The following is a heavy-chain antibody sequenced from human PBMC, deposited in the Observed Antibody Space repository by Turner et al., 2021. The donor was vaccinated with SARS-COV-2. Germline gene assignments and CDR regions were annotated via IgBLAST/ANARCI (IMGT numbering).Heavy chain of an antibody. CDR1: GFTFSSYA. Sequence: EVQLLESGGGLVQPGGSLRLPCAASGFTFSSYAMSWVRQAPGKGLEWVSAISGGGTNTYYADSVKGRFTISRDTSKNTLYLQMNSLRAEDTAVYYCAKVPPYGDYFDYWGQGTLVTVSS. D-gene: IGHD4-17*01. J-gene: IGHJ4*02. CDR2: ISGGGTNT. V-gene: IGHV3-23*01. CDR3: AKVPPYGDYFDY.